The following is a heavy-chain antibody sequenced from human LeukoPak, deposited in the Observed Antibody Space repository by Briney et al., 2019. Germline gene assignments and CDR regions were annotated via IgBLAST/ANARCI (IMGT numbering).Heavy chain of an antibody. CDR2: IYPGDSDT. CDR1: GYSFTSYW. CDR3: ARHSDIVLMVEPGGAFDI. V-gene: IGHV5-51*01. Sequence: GESLKTSCKGSGYSFTSYWIGWVRQMPGKGLEWMGIIYPGDSDTRYSPSFQGQVTISADKSISTAYLQWSSLKASDTAMHYCARHSDIVLMVEPGGAFDIWGQGTMVTVSS. J-gene: IGHJ3*02. D-gene: IGHD2-8*01.